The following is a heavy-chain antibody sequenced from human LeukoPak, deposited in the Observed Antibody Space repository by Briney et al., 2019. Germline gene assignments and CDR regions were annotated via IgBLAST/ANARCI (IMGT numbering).Heavy chain of an antibody. CDR1: GFTFSSYS. Sequence: GGSLRLSCAASGFTFSSYSMNWVRQAPEKGLEWVSSISSSSSYIYYADSVKGRFTISRDNAKNSLYLQMNSLRAEDTALYYCAKDIRNKYYYDSSGYYSYYYYGMDVWGQGTTVTVSS. D-gene: IGHD3-22*01. CDR2: ISSSSSYI. CDR3: AKDIRNKYYYDSSGYYSYYYYGMDV. V-gene: IGHV3-21*04. J-gene: IGHJ6*02.